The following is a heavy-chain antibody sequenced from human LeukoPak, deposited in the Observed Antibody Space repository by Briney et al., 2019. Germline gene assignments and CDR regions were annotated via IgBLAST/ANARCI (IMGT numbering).Heavy chain of an antibody. CDR2: ISSSGSTI. CDR3: ARAPDWELWFGELFP. J-gene: IGHJ5*02. D-gene: IGHD3-10*01. CDR1: GFTFSSYE. Sequence: QAGGSLRLSCAASGFTFSSYEMNWVRQAPGKGLEWVSYISSSGSTIYYADSVKGRFTISRDNAKNSLYLQMNSLRAEDTAVYYCARAPDWELWFGELFPWGQGTLVTVSS. V-gene: IGHV3-48*03.